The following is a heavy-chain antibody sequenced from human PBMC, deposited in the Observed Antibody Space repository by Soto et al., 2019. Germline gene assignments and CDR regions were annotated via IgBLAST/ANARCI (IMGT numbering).Heavy chain of an antibody. J-gene: IGHJ6*02. D-gene: IGHD3-9*01. CDR3: AREYYDILTGYYEYYYYYGMDV. CDR1: GFTFSSYW. Sequence: PGGSLRLSCAASGFTFSSYWMHWVRQAPGKGLVWVSRINSDGSSTSYADSVKGRFTISRDNAKNTLYLQMNSLRAEDTAVYYCAREYYDILTGYYEYYYYYGMDVWGQGTTVTVSS. CDR2: INSDGSST. V-gene: IGHV3-74*01.